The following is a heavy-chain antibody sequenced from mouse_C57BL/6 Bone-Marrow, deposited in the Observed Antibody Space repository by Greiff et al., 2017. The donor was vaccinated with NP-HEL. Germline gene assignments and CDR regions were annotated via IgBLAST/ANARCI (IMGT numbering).Heavy chain of an antibody. CDR3: ARYYYGSRGWYFDV. V-gene: IGHV1-72*01. D-gene: IGHD1-1*01. J-gene: IGHJ1*03. CDR2: IDPNSGGT. Sequence: QVQLQQPGADLVKPGASVKLSCKASGYTFTSYWMHWVKQRPGRGLEWIGRIDPNSGGTKFNEKFKTKATLTVDKPSSTAYMQVSSLISEDSAVYYCARYYYGSRGWYFDVWGTGTTVTVSS. CDR1: GYTFTSYW.